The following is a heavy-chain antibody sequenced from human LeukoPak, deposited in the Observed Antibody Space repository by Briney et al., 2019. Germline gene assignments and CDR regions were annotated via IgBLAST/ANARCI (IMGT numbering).Heavy chain of an antibody. CDR2: IIPIFGTA. D-gene: IGHD6-19*01. CDR1: GGTFSSYA. J-gene: IGHJ5*02. V-gene: IGHV1-69*13. Sequence: ASVKVSCKASGGTFSSYAISWVRPAAGQGLEWMGGIIPIFGTANYAQKFQGRVTITADESTSTAYMELSSLRSEDTAVYYCATAIIAGYSSGYDWFDPWGQGTLVTVSS. CDR3: ATAIIAGYSSGYDWFDP.